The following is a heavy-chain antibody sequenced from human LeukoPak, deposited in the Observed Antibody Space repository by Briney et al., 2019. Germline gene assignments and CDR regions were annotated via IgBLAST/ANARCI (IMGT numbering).Heavy chain of an antibody. CDR2: IYYSGST. V-gene: IGHV4-61*05. D-gene: IGHD6-13*01. CDR3: ARQLGVGSSWPNWFDP. J-gene: IGHJ5*02. Sequence: PSETLSLTCTVSGGSISSSSYYWGWIRQPPGKGLEWIGYIYYSGSTNYNPSLKSRVTISVDTSKNQFSLKLSSVTAADTAVYYCARQLGVGSSWPNWFDPWGQGTLVTVSS. CDR1: GGSISSSSYY.